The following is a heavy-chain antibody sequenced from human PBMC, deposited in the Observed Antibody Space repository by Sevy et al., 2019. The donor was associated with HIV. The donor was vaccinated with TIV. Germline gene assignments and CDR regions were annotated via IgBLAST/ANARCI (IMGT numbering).Heavy chain of an antibody. D-gene: IGHD6-19*01. V-gene: IGHV3-23*01. CDR1: GFTFIAFG. CDR3: ARYGRIPVAGHTWFDP. J-gene: IGHJ5*02. Sequence: GGFLRLSCSASGFTFIAFGMTWVRQAPGKGLEWVSGISGGGAATAYADSVKGRFTISRDNSKNTLYLQMNSLTAADMAVYYCARYGRIPVAGHTWFDPWGLGTLVTVSS. CDR2: ISGGGAAT.